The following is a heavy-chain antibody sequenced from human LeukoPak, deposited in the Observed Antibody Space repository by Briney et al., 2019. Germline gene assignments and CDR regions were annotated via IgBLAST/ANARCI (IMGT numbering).Heavy chain of an antibody. V-gene: IGHV1-18*03. CDR3: AREKWEDSSGYYLVY. D-gene: IGHD3-22*01. CDR2: ISAYNGNT. J-gene: IGHJ4*02. Sequence: ASVTVSCKASGYTFISYGISWVRQAPGQGLEWMGWISAYNGNTSYAQKLQGRVTMTTDTSTSTAYMELRSLRSDDMAVYYCAREKWEDSSGYYLVYWGQGTLVTVSS. CDR1: GYTFISYG.